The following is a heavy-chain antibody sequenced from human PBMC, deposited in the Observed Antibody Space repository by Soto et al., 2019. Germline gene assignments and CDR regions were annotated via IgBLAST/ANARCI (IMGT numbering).Heavy chain of an antibody. V-gene: IGHV3-23*01. CDR2: ISGSGGIT. J-gene: IGHJ6*02. CDR3: AKGIPDTGGYYYYSMDV. D-gene: IGHD5-18*01. CDR1: GFTFSSYA. Sequence: EVKLLDSGGGLVQTGGSLRISCAASGFTFSSYAIGWVRQAPGKGLDWVSVISGSGGITYSADSVKGRFTISRDNSKNILYLQMNSLRAEDTAVYYCAKGIPDTGGYYYYSMDVWGQGTAVTVSS.